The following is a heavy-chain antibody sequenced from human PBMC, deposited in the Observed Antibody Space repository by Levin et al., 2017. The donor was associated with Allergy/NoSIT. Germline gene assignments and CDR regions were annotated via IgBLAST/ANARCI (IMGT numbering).Heavy chain of an antibody. J-gene: IGHJ3*02. V-gene: IGHV4-59*08. CDR3: ARRNVLRYFDWLFDAFDI. CDR1: GGSISSYY. Sequence: SETLSLTCTVSGGSISSYYWSWIRQPPGKGLEWIGYIYYSGSTNYNPSLKSRVTISVDTSKNQFSLKLSSVTAADTAVYYCARRNVLRYFDWLFDAFDIWGQGTMVTVSS. D-gene: IGHD3-9*01. CDR2: IYYSGST.